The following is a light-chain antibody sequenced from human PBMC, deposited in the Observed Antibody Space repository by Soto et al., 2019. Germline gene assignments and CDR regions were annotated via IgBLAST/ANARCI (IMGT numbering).Light chain of an antibody. Sequence: IVMTQAPATLSLSPGERATLSCRASQSVSSNLAWYQQKPGQAPRLLIYGASTRATAIPARFSGSGSGTEFTLTISSLQSEDFEVYYCQQYNNWPVTFGQGTKVDIK. V-gene: IGKV3-15*01. CDR3: QQYNNWPVT. CDR1: QSVSSN. J-gene: IGKJ1*01. CDR2: GAS.